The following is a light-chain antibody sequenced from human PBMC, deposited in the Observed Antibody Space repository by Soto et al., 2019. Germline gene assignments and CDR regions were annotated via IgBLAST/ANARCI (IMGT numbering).Light chain of an antibody. J-gene: IGKJ3*01. CDR1: QSVSSY. Sequence: EIVLTQSPATLSLSPGERATLSCRASQSVSSYLAWYQQKPGQAPRLLIYDASNRATGIPARFSGGGSGTDFTPPISSLEPDDFAVYYCQQRSNWRFTFGPGTRVDIK. CDR2: DAS. CDR3: QQRSNWRFT. V-gene: IGKV3-11*01.